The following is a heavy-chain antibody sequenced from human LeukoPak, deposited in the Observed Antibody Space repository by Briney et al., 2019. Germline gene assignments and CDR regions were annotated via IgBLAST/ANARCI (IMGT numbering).Heavy chain of an antibody. J-gene: IGHJ6*02. CDR2: ISGGGDST. CDR3: ARHRAAAGTSEYYYYGKDV. V-gene: IGHV3-23*01. D-gene: IGHD6-13*01. CDR1: GFTFNNYA. Sequence: HPGGSLRLSCAASGFTFNNYAMRWVRQAPGKGLEWVSGISGGGDSTFYADSVKGRFTISKDTSKNTLFLHLTSLRAEDTAMYYCARHRAAAGTSEYYYYGKDVWGQGTTVTVSS.